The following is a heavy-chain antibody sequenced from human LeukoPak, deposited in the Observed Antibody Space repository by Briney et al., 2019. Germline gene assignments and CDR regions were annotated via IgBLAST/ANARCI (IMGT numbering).Heavy chain of an antibody. CDR1: GYSISSAYY. D-gene: IGHD4-23*01. V-gene: IGHV4-38-2*02. J-gene: IGHJ4*02. CDR3: ARFLPGNSGDY. CDR2: IYHSGST. Sequence: SETLSLTCTVSGYSISSAYYWGWIRPPPGKGLEWIGNIYHSGSTFYNPSLKSRVTISVDTSKNHFSLDMSSVTAADTAVYYCARFLPGNSGDYWGQGTLVTVSS.